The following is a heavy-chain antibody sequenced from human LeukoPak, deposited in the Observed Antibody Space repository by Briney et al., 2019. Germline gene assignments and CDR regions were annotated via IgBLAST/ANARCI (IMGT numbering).Heavy chain of an antibody. CDR1: GGTFSSCA. CDR3: ASWVVPAASGPYFDY. J-gene: IGHJ4*02. Sequence: SVKVSRKASGGTFSSCAIRWVRQAPGQGLEWMGGIIPIFGTANYAQKFQGRVTITADKSTSTAYMELSSLRSEDTAVYYCASWVVPAASGPYFDYWGQGTLVTVSS. V-gene: IGHV1-69*06. D-gene: IGHD2-2*01. CDR2: IIPIFGTA.